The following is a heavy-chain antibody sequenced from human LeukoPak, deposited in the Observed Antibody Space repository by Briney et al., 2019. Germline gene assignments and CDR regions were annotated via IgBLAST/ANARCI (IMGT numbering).Heavy chain of an antibody. Sequence: PGGSRRLSCAASGFTFSSYGMHWVRQAPGKGLEWVAAIWYDGSNKYYADSVKGRFTISRDNAKNSLYLQINSLRAEDTAVYYCARSSKQQTDFEYWGQGTLVTVSS. CDR2: IWYDGSNK. J-gene: IGHJ4*02. CDR3: ARSSKQQTDFEY. V-gene: IGHV3-33*01. CDR1: GFTFSSYG. D-gene: IGHD6-13*01.